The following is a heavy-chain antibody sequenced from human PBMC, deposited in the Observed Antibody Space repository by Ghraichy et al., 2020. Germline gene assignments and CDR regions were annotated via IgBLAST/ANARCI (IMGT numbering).Heavy chain of an antibody. CDR2: ISAYNGNT. V-gene: IGHV1-18*01. CDR3: AREGRILPAARTDV. J-gene: IGHJ6*03. Sequence: ISAYNGNTNYAQKLQGRVIMTTDTSTTTAYMELRRLRSDDTAVYFCAREGRILPAARTDVWGKGTTVTVSS. D-gene: IGHD2-2*01.